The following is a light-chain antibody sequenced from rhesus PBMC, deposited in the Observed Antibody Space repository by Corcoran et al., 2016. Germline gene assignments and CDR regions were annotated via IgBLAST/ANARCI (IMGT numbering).Light chain of an antibody. J-gene: IGKJ4*01. CDR3: QQYNDLPLT. V-gene: IGKV3-40*03. CDR2: SAK. Sequence: EIVMTQSPATLSLSPGETATLSCRASENVGSYLAWFQQKPGQAPKVLVHSAKLRATGIPDRFRGSGSRTEITLPISSLEPEDFGVYHCQQYNDLPLTFGGGTKVELK. CDR1: ENVGSY.